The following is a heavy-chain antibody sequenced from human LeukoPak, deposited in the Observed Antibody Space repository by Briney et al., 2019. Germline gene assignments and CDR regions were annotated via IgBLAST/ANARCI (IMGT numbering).Heavy chain of an antibody. D-gene: IGHD3-10*01. J-gene: IGHJ4*02. V-gene: IGHV4-59*01. CDR1: GGSLSKYY. CDR3: ARGSGQCGIDF. Sequence: SETLSPPCTASGGSLSKYYWSWIRQPPGKGLEWIGYIYYSGSTNYNPSLRSRVTISVDSSKNQFSLKLSSVTAADTAVYYCARGSGQCGIDFWCRGTLVIVSS. CDR2: IYYSGST.